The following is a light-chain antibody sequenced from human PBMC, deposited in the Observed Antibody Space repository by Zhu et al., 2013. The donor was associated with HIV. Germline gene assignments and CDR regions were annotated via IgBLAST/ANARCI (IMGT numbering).Light chain of an antibody. J-gene: IGKJ2*01. V-gene: IGKV3-20*01. CDR1: QSVTSN. Sequence: EILMTQSPVTLSVSPGERATLSCRASQSVTSNLAWYQQKPGQAPRLLIYGASIRASGIPDRFSGSGSGTDFTLTISRLEVEDSAVYYCHQYGNSPPTFGQGTKLQIK. CDR2: GAS. CDR3: HQYGNSPPT.